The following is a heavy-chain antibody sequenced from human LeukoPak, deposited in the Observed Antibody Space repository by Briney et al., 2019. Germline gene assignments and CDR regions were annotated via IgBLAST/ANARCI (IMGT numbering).Heavy chain of an antibody. D-gene: IGHD5-12*01. CDR1: GFTFRSYS. V-gene: IGHV3-23*01. Sequence: QPGGSLRLSCAASGFTFRSYSMAWVRLAPGKGLEWVSVIRGGAGDTSYADSVKGRFTISRDNSKNTLFLQMDGLRVEDTAVYYCATSGFSGYDHPSWGQGTLVTVSS. CDR2: IRGGAGDT. CDR3: ATSGFSGYDHPS. J-gene: IGHJ5*02.